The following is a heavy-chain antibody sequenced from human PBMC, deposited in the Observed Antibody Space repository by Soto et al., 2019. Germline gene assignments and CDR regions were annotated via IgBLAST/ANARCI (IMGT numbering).Heavy chain of an antibody. J-gene: IGHJ4*02. CDR2: IWYDGSNK. Sequence: QVQLVESGGGVVQPGRSLRLSCAASGFTFSSYGMHWVRQAPGKGLEWVAVIWYDGSNKYYADSVKCRFTISRYNAKNTLYMQMNSLRAEDTAVYYCARDGAFGGVIVQYYFDYWGQGTLVTVSS. CDR1: GFTFSSYG. CDR3: ARDGAFGGVIVQYYFDY. D-gene: IGHD3-16*02. V-gene: IGHV3-33*01.